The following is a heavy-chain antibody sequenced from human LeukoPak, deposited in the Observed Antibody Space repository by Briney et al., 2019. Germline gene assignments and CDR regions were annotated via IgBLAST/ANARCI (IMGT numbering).Heavy chain of an antibody. CDR2: IIPIFGTA. V-gene: IGHV1-69*13. Sequence: VASVKVSCKASGGTFSSYAISWVRQAPGQGLEWMGGIIPIFGTANYAQKFQGRVTITADESTSTAYMELSSLRSEDTAVYYCARGKAVSVTPWFDPWGQGTLVIVSS. J-gene: IGHJ5*02. CDR1: GGTFSSYA. D-gene: IGHD6-19*01. CDR3: ARGKAVSVTPWFDP.